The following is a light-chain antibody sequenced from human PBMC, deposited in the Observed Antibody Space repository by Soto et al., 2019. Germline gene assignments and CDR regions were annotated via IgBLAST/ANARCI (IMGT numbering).Light chain of an antibody. CDR3: SSYTGSSVI. J-gene: IGLJ2*01. CDR2: EVS. V-gene: IGLV2-14*01. CDR1: SSDIGGYDC. Sequence: QSALPQPASGSGAAGQSITISCTGTSSDIGGYDCVSWYQQHPGKAPKLMIFEVSNRPSGVSNRFSGSKSGNTASLTISGLQAEDEDDYYCSSYTGSSVILGGGTQLTV.